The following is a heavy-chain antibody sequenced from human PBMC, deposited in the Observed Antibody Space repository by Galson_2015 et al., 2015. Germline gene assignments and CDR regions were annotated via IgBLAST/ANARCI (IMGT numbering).Heavy chain of an antibody. Sequence: SLRLSCAASGFTFSSHAMHWVRQAPGKGLEWVAVISYDGSNKYYADSVKGRFTISRDNSKNTLYLQMNSLRAEDTAVYYCARGSSGGNYYYYGMDVWGQGTTVTVSS. CDR1: GFTFSSHA. V-gene: IGHV3-30-3*01. CDR3: ARGSSGGNYYYYGMDV. D-gene: IGHD3-10*01. J-gene: IGHJ6*02. CDR2: ISYDGSNK.